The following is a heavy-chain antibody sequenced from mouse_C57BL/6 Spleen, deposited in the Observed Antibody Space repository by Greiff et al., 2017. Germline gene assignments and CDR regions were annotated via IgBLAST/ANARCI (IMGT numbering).Heavy chain of an antibody. CDR3: ARTFITTVVYFDY. Sequence: EVKLMESGPELVKPGASVKISCKASGYSFTGYYMHWVKQSHGNILDWIGYIYPYNGVSSYNQKFKGKATLTVDKSSSTAYMELRSLTSEDSAVYYCARTFITTVVYFDYWGQGTTLTVSS. D-gene: IGHD1-1*01. V-gene: IGHV1-31*01. CDR2: IYPYNGVS. CDR1: GYSFTGYY. J-gene: IGHJ2*01.